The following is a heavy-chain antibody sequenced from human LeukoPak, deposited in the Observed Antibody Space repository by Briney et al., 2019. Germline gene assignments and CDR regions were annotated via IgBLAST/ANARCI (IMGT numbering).Heavy chain of an antibody. D-gene: IGHD6-19*01. Sequence: GRSLRLSCAASGFTFSNYAMHWVRQAPGKGLEWVAVISYDGSNKYYADSVKGRFTISRDNSKNTLYLQMNSLRSEDTAVYYCALEMNSSGWYWFDPWGQGTLVTVSS. CDR1: GFTFSNYA. J-gene: IGHJ5*02. V-gene: IGHV3-30-3*01. CDR2: ISYDGSNK. CDR3: ALEMNSSGWYWFDP.